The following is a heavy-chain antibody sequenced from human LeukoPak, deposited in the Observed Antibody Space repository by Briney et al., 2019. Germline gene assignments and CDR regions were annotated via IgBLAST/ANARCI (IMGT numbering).Heavy chain of an antibody. V-gene: IGHV1-18*01. D-gene: IGHD6-13*01. Sequence: ASVKVSCKASGYTFTSYGISWVRQAPGQGLEWMGWISAYNGNTNYAQKLQGRVTMTTDTSTSTAYMELRSLRSDDTAVYYCARAVSSYLGTDYSDYWGQGTLVTVSS. CDR3: ARAVSSYLGTDYSDY. J-gene: IGHJ4*02. CDR1: GYTFTSYG. CDR2: ISAYNGNT.